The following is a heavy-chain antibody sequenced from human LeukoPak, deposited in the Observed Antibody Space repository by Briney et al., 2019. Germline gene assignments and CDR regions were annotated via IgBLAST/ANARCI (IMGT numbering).Heavy chain of an antibody. CDR1: GGTFSSYA. D-gene: IGHD6-19*01. CDR2: IIPILGIA. V-gene: IGHV1-69*04. Sequence: SVKVSCKASGGTFSSYAISWVRQAPGQGLEWMGRIIPILGIANYAQKFQGRVTITADKSTSTAYMELSSLRSEDTAVYYCARGIAVAGTGWFDPWGQGTLVTVSP. CDR3: ARGIAVAGTGWFDP. J-gene: IGHJ5*02.